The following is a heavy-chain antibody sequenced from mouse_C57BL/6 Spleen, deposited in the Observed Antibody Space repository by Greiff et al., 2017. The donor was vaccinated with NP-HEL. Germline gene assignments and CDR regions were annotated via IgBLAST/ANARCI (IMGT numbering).Heavy chain of an antibody. V-gene: IGHV1-81*01. D-gene: IGHD1-1*01. J-gene: IGHJ2*01. Sequence: QVQLKQSGAELARPGASVKLSCKASGYTFTSYGISWVKQRTGQGLEWIGEIYPRSGNTYYNEKFKGKATLTADKSSSTAYMELRSLTSEDSAVYFCARSGDPYYGSSEGDYFDYWGQGTTLTVSS. CDR1: GYTFTSYG. CDR2: IYPRSGNT. CDR3: ARSGDPYYGSSEGDYFDY.